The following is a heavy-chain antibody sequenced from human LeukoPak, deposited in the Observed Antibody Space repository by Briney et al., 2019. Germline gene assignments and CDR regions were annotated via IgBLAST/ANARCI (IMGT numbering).Heavy chain of an antibody. CDR1: GGTFSSDA. CDR3: ARGAREWWLPYYHGMDV. D-gene: IGHD2-15*01. J-gene: IGHJ6*02. Sequence: SEKVSCKASGGTFSSDAISWVRQATGQWLEWMGGTVPIFGTANYAQKFQGRVTITADESTSTAYMELSSLGSEDTAVYYCARGAREWWLPYYHGMDVWGQGTTVTVSS. CDR2: TVPIFGTA. V-gene: IGHV1-69*01.